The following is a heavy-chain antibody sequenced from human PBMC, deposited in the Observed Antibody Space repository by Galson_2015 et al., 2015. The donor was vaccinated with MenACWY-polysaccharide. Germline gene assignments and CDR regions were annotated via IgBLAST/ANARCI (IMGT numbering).Heavy chain of an antibody. CDR2: MSYSGRA. D-gene: IGHD3-22*01. V-gene: IGHV4-61*01. Sequence: ETLSLTCTVSGDSVTSVTYYWGWLRQSPGKGLEWIGYMSYSGRANYNPSLRSRVTISIDTSKNQFSLSLTSVTAADSAMYYCAREPTYDRSFGWFDPWGQGTLVTVSS. CDR1: GDSVTSVTYY. J-gene: IGHJ5*02. CDR3: AREPTYDRSFGWFDP.